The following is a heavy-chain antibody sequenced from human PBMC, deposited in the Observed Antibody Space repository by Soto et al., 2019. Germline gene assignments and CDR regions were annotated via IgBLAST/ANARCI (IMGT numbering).Heavy chain of an antibody. J-gene: IGHJ6*02. D-gene: IGHD3-10*01. CDR3: AKSLTPSGSYGYYYYGMDV. CDR2: ISGSGGST. V-gene: IGHV3-23*01. Sequence: GGSLRLSCAASGFTFSSYAMSWVRQAPGKGLEWVSAISGSGGSTYYADSVKGRFTISRDNSKNTLYLQMNSLRAEDTAVYYCAKSLTPSGSYGYYYYGMDVWGQGTTVTVSS. CDR1: GFTFSSYA.